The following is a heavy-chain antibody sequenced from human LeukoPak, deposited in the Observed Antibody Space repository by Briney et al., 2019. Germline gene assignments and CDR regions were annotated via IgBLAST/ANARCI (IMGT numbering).Heavy chain of an antibody. J-gene: IGHJ6*02. CDR1: GGSISSNY. Sequence: SETLSLTCTVSGGSISSNYWSWIRQPPGKGLEWIGYIYYSGGTNYNPSLKSRVTISRNTSKNQFSLKLTSVTAADTAVYYCARHPRYCSSTSCYVYYYYGMDVWGQGTTVTVSS. D-gene: IGHD2-2*01. CDR3: ARHPRYCSSTSCYVYYYYGMDV. CDR2: IYYSGGT. V-gene: IGHV4-59*08.